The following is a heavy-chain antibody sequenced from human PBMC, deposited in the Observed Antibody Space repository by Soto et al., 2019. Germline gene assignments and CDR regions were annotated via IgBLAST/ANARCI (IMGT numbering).Heavy chain of an antibody. Sequence: ASVKVSCKASGYTFTGYYMHWVRQAPGQGLEWMGWINPNSGGTNYAQKFQGRVTMTRDTSISTAYMELSRLRSDDTAVYYCARAVLGYCSSTSCYAPGYYHGMDVWGQGTTVTVSS. CDR3: ARAVLGYCSSTSCYAPGYYHGMDV. V-gene: IGHV1-2*02. CDR1: GYTFTGYY. CDR2: INPNSGGT. D-gene: IGHD2-2*01. J-gene: IGHJ6*02.